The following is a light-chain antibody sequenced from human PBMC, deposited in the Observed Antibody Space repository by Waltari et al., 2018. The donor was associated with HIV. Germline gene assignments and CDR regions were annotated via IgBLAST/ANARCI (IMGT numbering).Light chain of an antibody. CDR3: CSYTSSGTVL. CDR1: SNDVGGFNY. CDR2: DVS. Sequence: QSVLTQPASMSGSLGQSITISCPGSSNDVGGFNYVSWYQQRPGKAPQLIIYDVSNRPSGVSGRFSGSKSGSAASLTISGLQPEDEADYYCCSYTSSGTVLFGGGTKLTVL. J-gene: IGLJ3*02. V-gene: IGLV2-14*03.